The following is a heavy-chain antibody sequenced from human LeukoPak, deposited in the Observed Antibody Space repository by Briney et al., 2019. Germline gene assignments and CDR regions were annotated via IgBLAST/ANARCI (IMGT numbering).Heavy chain of an antibody. CDR2: IYTSGRT. CDR3: VRENARSVPTAVSPLDD. D-gene: IGHD2-2*01. Sequence: PSQTLSLTCTVSGGSIGSGPYYWSWIRQPAGKGLEWIGRIYTSGRTDYSPSLKSRVTISADTSKNHFSLKLSSVTAADTAVYYCVRENARSVPTAVSPLDDWGQGTLVIVSS. V-gene: IGHV4-61*02. J-gene: IGHJ4*02. CDR1: GGSIGSGPYY.